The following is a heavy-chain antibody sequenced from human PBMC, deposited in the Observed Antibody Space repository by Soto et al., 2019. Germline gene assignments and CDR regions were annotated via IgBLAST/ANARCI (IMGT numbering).Heavy chain of an antibody. CDR1: GFTFSSYG. J-gene: IGHJ6*03. V-gene: IGHV3-33*01. D-gene: IGHD6-6*01. CDR2: IWYDGSNK. Sequence: GGSLRLSCAASGFTFSSYGMHWVRQAPGKGLEWVAVIWYDGSNKYYADSVKGRFTISRDNSKNTLYLQMNSLRAEDTAVYYCAREAARSDYYYYYYMDVWGKGTTVTVSS. CDR3: AREAARSDYYYYYYMDV.